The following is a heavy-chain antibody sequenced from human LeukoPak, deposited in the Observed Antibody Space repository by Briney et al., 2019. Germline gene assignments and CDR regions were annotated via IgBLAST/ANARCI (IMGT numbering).Heavy chain of an antibody. J-gene: IGHJ4*02. CDR2: IIPIFGTA. CDR1: GGTFSSYA. V-gene: IGHV1-69*13. CDR3: ARDVAAAGLGYFDY. Sequence: SVKVSCKASGGTFSSYAISWVRQAPGQGLEWMGGIIPIFGTANYAQKFQGRVTITADESTSTAYMELSSLRSEDTAVYYCARDVAAAGLGYFDYWGQGTLVTVSS. D-gene: IGHD6-13*01.